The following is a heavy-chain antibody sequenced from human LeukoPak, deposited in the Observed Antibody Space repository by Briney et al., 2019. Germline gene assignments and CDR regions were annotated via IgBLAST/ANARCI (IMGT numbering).Heavy chain of an antibody. CDR1: GFTLSSYA. J-gene: IGHJ4*02. V-gene: IGHV3-23*01. Sequence: GGSLRLSCAASGFTLSSYAMSWVRQAPGKGLEWVSAISGSGGSTYYADSVKGRFTISRDNSKNTLYLQMNSLRAEDTAVYYCAKENYHYYDSSGYYYFDYWGQGTLVTVSS. CDR2: ISGSGGST. CDR3: AKENYHYYDSSGYYYFDY. D-gene: IGHD3-22*01.